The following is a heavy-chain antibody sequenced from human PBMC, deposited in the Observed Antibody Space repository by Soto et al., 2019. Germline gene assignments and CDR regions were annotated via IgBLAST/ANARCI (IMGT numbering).Heavy chain of an antibody. J-gene: IGHJ5*02. CDR2: IYATGTT. V-gene: IGHV4-4*07. CDR3: VRDGTKTLRDWFDP. Sequence: SETLSLTCTVSGASISGFYWSWIRKSAGKGLEWIGRIYATGTTDYNPSLKSRVMMSVDTSKKQFSLKLRAVTAADTAVYYCVRDGTKTLRDWFDPWGQGISVTVSS. D-gene: IGHD1-1*01. CDR1: GASISGFY.